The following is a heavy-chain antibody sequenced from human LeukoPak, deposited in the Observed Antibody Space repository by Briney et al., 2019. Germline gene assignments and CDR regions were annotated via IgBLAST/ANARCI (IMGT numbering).Heavy chain of an antibody. V-gene: IGHV3-30*18. CDR1: GFTFRSYG. CDR2: ISNDGSDK. Sequence: EGSLRLSCAASGFTFRSYGMHWVRQAPGKGLEWVTFISNDGSDKYYADSVKGRFTISRDNSKNTLYLQMNSLRAEDTAVYYCAKDQGPLNYWGQGTLVTVSS. CDR3: AKDQGPLNY. D-gene: IGHD2-8*01. J-gene: IGHJ4*02.